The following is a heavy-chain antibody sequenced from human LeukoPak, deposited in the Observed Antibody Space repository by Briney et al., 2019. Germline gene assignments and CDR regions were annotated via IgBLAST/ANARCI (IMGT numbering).Heavy chain of an antibody. CDR1: GSTFSTYS. V-gene: IGHV3-48*01. D-gene: IGHD6-13*01. CDR2: ISTSSSTM. J-gene: IGHJ6*03. CDR3: ARDREKQQLPQFFYYYYMDV. Sequence: PGGSLRLSCAASGSTFSTYSMNWVRQAPGKGLEWVSYISTSSSTMYYADSVKGRFTISRDNARNSLYLQMNSLRAEDTAVYYCARDREKQQLPQFFYYYYMDVWGKGTTVTVSS.